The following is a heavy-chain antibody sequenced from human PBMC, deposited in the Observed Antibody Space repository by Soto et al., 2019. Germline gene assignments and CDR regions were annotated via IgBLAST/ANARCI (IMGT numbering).Heavy chain of an antibody. CDR3: ARRTSLYSGIYYVFDY. CDR1: GFSFSGYA. D-gene: IGHD1-26*01. J-gene: IGHJ4*02. CDR2: ISGSGDST. V-gene: IGHV3-23*01. Sequence: GGSLRLSCAASGFSFSGYAMSWVRQAPGKGLEWVSAISGSGDSTYHADSVRGRFTISRDNSKNTLYLQMNTLRAEDTAVYYCARRTSLYSGIYYVFDYWGQGTLVTVSS.